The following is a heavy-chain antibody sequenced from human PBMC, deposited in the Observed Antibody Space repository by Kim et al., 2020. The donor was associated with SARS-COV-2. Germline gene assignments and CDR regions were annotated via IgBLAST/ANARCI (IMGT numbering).Heavy chain of an antibody. D-gene: IGHD3-10*01. CDR3: ARDRMVRGVIRQYYFDY. Sequence: SETLSLTCTVSGGSISSSSYYWGWIRQPPGKGLEWIGSIYYSGSTYYNPSLKSRVTISVDTSKNQFSLKLSSVTAADTAVYYCARDRMVRGVIRQYYFDYWGQGTLVTVSS. V-gene: IGHV4-39*07. J-gene: IGHJ4*02. CDR1: GGSISSSSYY. CDR2: IYYSGST.